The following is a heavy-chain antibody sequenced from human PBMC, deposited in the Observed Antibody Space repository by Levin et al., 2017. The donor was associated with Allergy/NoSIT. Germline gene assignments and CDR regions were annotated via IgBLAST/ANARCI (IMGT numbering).Heavy chain of an antibody. D-gene: IGHD6-13*01. CDR1: GFTFSSYW. V-gene: IGHV3-74*01. J-gene: IGHJ3*02. CDR2: INSDGSST. CDR3: ARDQDSSSWRRAFDI. Sequence: SCAASGFTFSSYWMHWVRQAPGKGLVWVSRINSDGSSTSYADSVKGRFTISRDNAKNTLYLQMNSLRAEDTAVYYCARDQDSSSWRRAFDIWGQGTMVTVSS.